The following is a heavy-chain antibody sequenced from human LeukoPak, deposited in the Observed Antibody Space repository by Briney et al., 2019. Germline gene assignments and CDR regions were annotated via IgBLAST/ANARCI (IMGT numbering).Heavy chain of an antibody. CDR2: IRYDGSNK. V-gene: IGHV3-30*02. CDR3: ARISRIVAAAGTLPGGYGY. Sequence: GGSLRLSCAASGFTYSSYGMHWVRQAPGKGLEWVAFIRYDGSNKYYADSVKGRFTISRDNSKNTLYLQMNSLRAEDTAVYYCARISRIVAAAGTLPGGYGYWGQGTLVTVSS. D-gene: IGHD6-13*01. J-gene: IGHJ4*02. CDR1: GFTYSSYG.